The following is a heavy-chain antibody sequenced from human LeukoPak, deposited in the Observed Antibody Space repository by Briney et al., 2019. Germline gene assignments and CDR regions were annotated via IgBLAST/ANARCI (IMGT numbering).Heavy chain of an antibody. J-gene: IGHJ4*02. D-gene: IGHD3-16*01. V-gene: IGHV3-30*18. Sequence: GGSLRLSCAASGFTFSRYGMNWVRQAPGKGLEWVAVISYDGSNKYYADSVKGRFTISRDNSKNTLYLQMNSLRAEDTAVYYCAKDWGSYSDYWGQGTLVTVSS. CDR3: AKDWGSYSDY. CDR1: GFTFSRYG. CDR2: ISYDGSNK.